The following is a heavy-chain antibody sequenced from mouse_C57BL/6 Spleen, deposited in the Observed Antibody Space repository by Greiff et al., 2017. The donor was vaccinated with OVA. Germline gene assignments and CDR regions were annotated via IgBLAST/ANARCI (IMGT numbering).Heavy chain of an antibody. CDR3: AVDSSGYSPLAD. D-gene: IGHD3-2*02. CDR2: IYPGDGDT. V-gene: IGHV1-82*01. Sequence: VQLQQSGPELVKPGASVKISCKASGYAFSSSWMNWVKQRPGKGLEWIGRIYPGDGDTNYNGKFKGKATLTADKSSSTAYMQLSSLTSEDSAVDFGAVDSSGYSPLADWGQGTLVTVSA. CDR1: GYAFSSSW. J-gene: IGHJ3*01.